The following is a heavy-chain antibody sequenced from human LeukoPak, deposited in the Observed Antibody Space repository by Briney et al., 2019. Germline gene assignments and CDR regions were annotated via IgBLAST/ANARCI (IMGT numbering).Heavy chain of an antibody. Sequence: SVKVSCKASGGTFSSYAISWVRQAPGQGLEWMGRIIPIFGTANYAQKFQGRVTITTDESTSTAYMELSCLRSEDTAVYYCARGLYVTIFGVAYYYYYMDVWGKGTTVTVSS. D-gene: IGHD3-3*01. V-gene: IGHV1-69*05. J-gene: IGHJ6*03. CDR2: IIPIFGTA. CDR3: ARGLYVTIFGVAYYYYYMDV. CDR1: GGTFSSYA.